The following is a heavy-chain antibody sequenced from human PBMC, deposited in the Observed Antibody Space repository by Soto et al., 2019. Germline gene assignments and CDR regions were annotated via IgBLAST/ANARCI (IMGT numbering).Heavy chain of an antibody. CDR1: GFTFSSYE. D-gene: IGHD3-3*01. CDR3: ARGDPEWGATGAFDI. J-gene: IGHJ3*02. Sequence: GGSLRLSCAASGFTFSSYEMNWVRQAPGKGLEWVSYISSSGSTIYYADSVKGRFTISRDNAKNSLYLQMNSLRAEDTAVYYCARGDPEWGATGAFDIWGQGTMVTVSS. V-gene: IGHV3-48*03. CDR2: ISSSGSTI.